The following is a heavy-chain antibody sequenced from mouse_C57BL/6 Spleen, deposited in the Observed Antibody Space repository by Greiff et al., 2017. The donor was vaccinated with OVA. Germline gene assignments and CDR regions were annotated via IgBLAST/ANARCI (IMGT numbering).Heavy chain of an antibody. Sequence: QVQLQQSGTELVKPGASVKLSCKASGYTFTSYWMHWVKQRPGQGLEWIGNINPSNGGSNYNEKFKSKATLTVDKSSSTAYMQLSSLTSEDSAVYYCARSVFYDYDDGLYFDYWGQGTTLTVSS. CDR3: ARSVFYDYDDGLYFDY. V-gene: IGHV1-53*01. CDR2: INPSNGGS. CDR1: GYTFTSYW. D-gene: IGHD2-4*01. J-gene: IGHJ2*01.